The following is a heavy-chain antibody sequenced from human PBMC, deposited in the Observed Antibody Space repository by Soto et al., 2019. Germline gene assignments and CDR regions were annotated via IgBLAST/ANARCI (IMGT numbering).Heavy chain of an antibody. CDR2: SSGSGGAT. V-gene: IGHV3-23*01. CDR3: AKATLRVVHPLVFDH. D-gene: IGHD3-3*01. CDR1: GFSFSSSA. Sequence: GGSLRLSCEASGFSFSSSAMNWVRQAPGKGLGWISVSSGSGGATYFADSVKGRFTISRDNSKNTLYLQMNSLRAEDTAVYYCAKATLRVVHPLVFDHWGQGSLVTVSS. J-gene: IGHJ4*02.